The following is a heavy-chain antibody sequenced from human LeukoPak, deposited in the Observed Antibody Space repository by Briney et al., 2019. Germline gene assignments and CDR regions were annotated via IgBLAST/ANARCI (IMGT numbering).Heavy chain of an antibody. J-gene: IGHJ6*03. D-gene: IGHD3-9*01. V-gene: IGHV1-2*02. CDR3: VWGYFDWLYYMDV. Sequence: ASVKVSCKASGGTFSSYAISWVRQAPGQGLEWMGWINPNSGGTNYAQKFQGRVTMTRDTSISTAYMELSRLRSDDTAVYYCVWGYFDWLYYMDVWGKGTTVTISS. CDR1: GGTFSSYA. CDR2: INPNSGGT.